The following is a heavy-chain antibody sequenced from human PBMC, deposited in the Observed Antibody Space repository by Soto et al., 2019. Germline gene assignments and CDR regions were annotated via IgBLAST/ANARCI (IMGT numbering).Heavy chain of an antibody. J-gene: IGHJ4*02. CDR1: GDSISSSKYY. Sequence: SETLSLTCTFSGDSISSSKYYWGWIRQPPGKGLEWIGNIYYSGSPYYNPSLKSRVTISVDTSKNQFSLKLSSVTAADTAVYYCARVGGFGATTIDYWGQGTLVTVSS. CDR2: IYYSGSP. D-gene: IGHD3-10*01. V-gene: IGHV4-39*07. CDR3: ARVGGFGATTIDY.